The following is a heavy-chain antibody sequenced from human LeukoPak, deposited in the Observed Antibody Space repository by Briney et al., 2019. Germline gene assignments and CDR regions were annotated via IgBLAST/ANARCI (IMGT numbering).Heavy chain of an antibody. Sequence: GGSLRLSCAASGFTFSSYWMSWVRQAPGKGLEWVANIKQDGSEKYYVDSVKGRFTISRDNAKNSLYLQMNSLRAEDTAVYYCARGDYYDFWSGYLFFDYWGQGTLVTVSS. V-gene: IGHV3-7*01. D-gene: IGHD3-3*01. CDR1: GFTFSSYW. J-gene: IGHJ4*02. CDR3: ARGDYYDFWSGYLFFDY. CDR2: IKQDGSEK.